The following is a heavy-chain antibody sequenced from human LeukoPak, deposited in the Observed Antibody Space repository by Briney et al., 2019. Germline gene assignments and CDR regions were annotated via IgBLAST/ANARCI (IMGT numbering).Heavy chain of an antibody. CDR1: GFTFSSYG. CDR2: ISYDGSNK. D-gene: IGHD3-22*01. V-gene: IGHV3-30*18. CDR3: ANFGYYDSSGYRNPFDY. Sequence: GGSLRLSCAASGFTFSSYGMHWVRQAPGKGLEWVAVISYDGSNKYYADSVKGRFTISRDNSKNTLYLQMNSLRAEDTAVYYCANFGYYDSSGYRNPFDYWGQGTLVTVSS. J-gene: IGHJ4*02.